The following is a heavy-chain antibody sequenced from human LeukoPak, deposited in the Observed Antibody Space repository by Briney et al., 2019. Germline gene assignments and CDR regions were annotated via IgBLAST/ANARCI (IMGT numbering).Heavy chain of an antibody. CDR1: GFTLSSYV. D-gene: IGHD5-24*01. J-gene: IGHJ3*02. CDR2: ISGSSGST. Sequence: GGSLRLSCAASGFTLSSYVMNWVRQAPGKGLEWKGLEWVSTISGSSGSTHYADSVKGRFTISRDNSKNTLYLQMNSLRAEDTAVYYCTKVRLTRWDSAFDIWGQGTMVTVSS. V-gene: IGHV3-23*01. CDR3: TKVRLTRWDSAFDI.